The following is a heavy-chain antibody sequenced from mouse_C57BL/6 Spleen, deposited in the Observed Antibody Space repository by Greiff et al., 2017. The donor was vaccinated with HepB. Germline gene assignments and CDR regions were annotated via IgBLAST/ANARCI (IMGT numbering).Heavy chain of an antibody. CDR2: IYPSDSET. CDR3: ARPYSNYEGNWYFDV. Sequence: VKLQQPGAELVRPGSSVKLSCKASGYTFTSYWMDWVKQRPGQGLEWIGNIYPSDSETHYNQKFKDKATLTVDKSSSTAYMQLSSLTSEDSAVYYCARPYSNYEGNWYFDVWGTGTTVTVSS. D-gene: IGHD2-5*01. J-gene: IGHJ1*03. V-gene: IGHV1-61*01. CDR1: GYTFTSYW.